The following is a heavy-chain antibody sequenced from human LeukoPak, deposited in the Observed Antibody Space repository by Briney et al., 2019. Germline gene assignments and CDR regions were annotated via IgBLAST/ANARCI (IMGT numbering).Heavy chain of an antibody. J-gene: IGHJ4*02. Sequence: GGSLRLSCAASGFTFSDYYMSWIRQAPGKGLEWVSYISSSGSTIYYADSVKGRFTISRDNAKNSLYLQMNSLRAEDTAVYYCARDPDTHSSSWFDYWGQGTLVTVSS. CDR1: GFTFSDYY. V-gene: IGHV3-11*01. D-gene: IGHD6-13*01. CDR2: ISSSGSTI. CDR3: ARDPDTHSSSWFDY.